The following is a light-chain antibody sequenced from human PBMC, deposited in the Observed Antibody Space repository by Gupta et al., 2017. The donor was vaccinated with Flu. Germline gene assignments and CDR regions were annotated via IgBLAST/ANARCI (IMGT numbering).Light chain of an antibody. J-gene: IGKJ2*01. Sequence: DIQMSQSPSSLSASVGDRVTISCRASQNIYNYLNWYQQKPGKAPTLLIYATSNLQSGVPSRFSGGKSGSDFTLTISSLQPEDFATYFCQQSYNIPRTFGQVDQAGDQT. V-gene: IGKV1-39*01. CDR1: QNIYNY. CDR2: ATS. CDR3: QQSYNIPRT.